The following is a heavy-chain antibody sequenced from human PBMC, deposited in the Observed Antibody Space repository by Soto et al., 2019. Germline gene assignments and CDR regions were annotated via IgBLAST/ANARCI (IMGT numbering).Heavy chain of an antibody. CDR2: IYYSGST. CDR3: ARGSYYYDSSGYYHY. V-gene: IGHV4-30-4*01. D-gene: IGHD3-22*01. Sequence: QVQLQESGPGLVKPSQTLSLTCTVSGGSISSGDYYWSWIRQPPGKGLEWIGYIYYSGSTYYNPSLKSRVTISVDTSKNQSSLKLSSVTAADTAVYYCARGSYYYDSSGYYHYWGQEPWSPSPQ. J-gene: IGHJ4*01. CDR1: GGSISSGDYY.